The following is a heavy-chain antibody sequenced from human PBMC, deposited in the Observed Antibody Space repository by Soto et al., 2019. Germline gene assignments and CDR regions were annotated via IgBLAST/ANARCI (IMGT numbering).Heavy chain of an antibody. CDR1: GGSISSYY. CDR3: ARGRDDILTGFYFDY. D-gene: IGHD3-9*01. J-gene: IGHJ4*02. V-gene: IGHV4-59*01. Sequence: QVQLQESGPGLVKPSETLSLTCTVSGGSISSYYWSWIRQPPGKGLEWIGYIYYSGSTNYNPSLKSRGTIXXDXSXXQFFLKLSSVTAADTAVYYCARGRDDILTGFYFDYWGQGTLVTVSS. CDR2: IYYSGST.